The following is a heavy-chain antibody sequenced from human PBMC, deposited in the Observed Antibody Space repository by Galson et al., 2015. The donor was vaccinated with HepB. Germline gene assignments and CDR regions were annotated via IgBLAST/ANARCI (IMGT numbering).Heavy chain of an antibody. CDR3: ASRHSYFRSGTWYTVSDF. V-gene: IGHV5-10-1*01. D-gene: IGHD3-10*01. J-gene: IGHJ4*02. CDR1: GYSFRNYW. Sequence: QSGAEVKKPGESLKISCKASGYSFRNYWIGWVRQVPGKGLEWMGRIDPSDSYTDYSPSFQGHVAISADKSTTTAYLQWSSLKSSDTAVYYCASRHSYFRSGTWYTVSDFWGQGTLVTVSS. CDR2: IDPSDSYT.